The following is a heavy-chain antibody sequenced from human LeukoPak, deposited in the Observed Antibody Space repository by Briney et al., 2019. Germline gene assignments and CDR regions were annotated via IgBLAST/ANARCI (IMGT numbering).Heavy chain of an antibody. CDR3: ARDFRRSSTSVGYDY. V-gene: IGHV4-61*01. CDR1: GGSVSSGSYY. D-gene: IGHD2-2*01. J-gene: IGHJ4*02. CDR2: IYYSGST. Sequence: SETLSLTCTVSGGSVSSGSYYWSWIRQPPGKGLEWIRYIYYSGSTNYNPSLKSRVTISVDTSKNQFSLKLSSVTAADTAVYYCARDFRRSSTSVGYDYWGQGTLVTVSS.